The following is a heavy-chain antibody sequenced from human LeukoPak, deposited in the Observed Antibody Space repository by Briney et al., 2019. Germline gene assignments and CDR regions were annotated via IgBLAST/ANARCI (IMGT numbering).Heavy chain of an antibody. V-gene: IGHV3-30*18. Sequence: GGSLRLSCAASGFTFSSYAMSWVRQAPGKGLEWVAVISYDGSNKYYADSVKGRFTISRDNSKNTLYLQMNSLRAEDTAVYYCAKGPYGEAGHYYYGMDVWGQGTTVTVSS. CDR2: ISYDGSNK. D-gene: IGHD3-10*01. CDR1: GFTFSSYA. CDR3: AKGPYGEAGHYYYGMDV. J-gene: IGHJ6*02.